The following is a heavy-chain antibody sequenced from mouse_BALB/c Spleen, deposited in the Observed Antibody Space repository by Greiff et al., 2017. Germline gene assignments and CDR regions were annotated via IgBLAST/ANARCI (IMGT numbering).Heavy chain of an antibody. J-gene: IGHJ4*01. CDR1: GFNIKDTY. CDR2: IDPANGNT. D-gene: IGHD2-14*01. CDR3: AREVRHDYYAMDY. V-gene: IGHV14-3*02. Sequence: VQLQQSGAELVKPGASVKLSCTASGFNIKDTYMHWVKQRPEQGLEWIGRIDPANGNTKYDPKFQGKATITADTSSNTAYLQLSSLTSEDTAVYYCAREVRHDYYAMDYWGQGTSVTVSS.